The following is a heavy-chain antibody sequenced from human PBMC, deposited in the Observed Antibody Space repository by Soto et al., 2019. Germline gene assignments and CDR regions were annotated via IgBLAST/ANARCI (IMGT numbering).Heavy chain of an antibody. Sequence: QVQLVQSGAEVKKPGSSVKVSCKASGGTLSTYAFSWVRQAPGQGLEWMGGIIPILGTTNYTQKFQGRVTITADESTSTGYMVLSTLRSDDTAVYYCATTPRIAGGIPIDYWGPGTLVTVSS. J-gene: IGHJ4*02. V-gene: IGHV1-69*01. CDR2: IIPILGTT. CDR1: GGTLSTYA. D-gene: IGHD1-26*01. CDR3: ATTPRIAGGIPIDY.